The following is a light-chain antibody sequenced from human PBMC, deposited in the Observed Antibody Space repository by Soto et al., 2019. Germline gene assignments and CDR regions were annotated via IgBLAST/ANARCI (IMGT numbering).Light chain of an antibody. J-gene: IGKJ1*01. CDR2: GAS. Sequence: EIVLTQSPGTLSLSPGERATLSCRASQSVSSSYLAWYQQKPGQAPSLLIYGASSRATGIPDRFSGSGSGTDFTLTISRLEPEDFAVYYCQQYGSWTFGQGTKVDIK. CDR1: QSVSSSY. V-gene: IGKV3-20*01. CDR3: QQYGSWT.